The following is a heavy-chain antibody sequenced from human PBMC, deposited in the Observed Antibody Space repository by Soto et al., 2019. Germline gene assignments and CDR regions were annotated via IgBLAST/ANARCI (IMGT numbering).Heavy chain of an antibody. J-gene: IGHJ6*02. CDR1: GFTFSSYS. CDR3: ARQGQLSHYYYYGMDV. V-gene: IGHV3-33*08. Sequence: GGSLRLSCAASGFTFSSYSMNWVRQAPGKGLEWVAVIWYDGSNKYFADSVKGRFTISRDNSKNTLYLQMNSLRAEDTALYYCARQGQLSHYYYYGMDVWGQGTTVTVSS. CDR2: IWYDGSNK. D-gene: IGHD1-1*01.